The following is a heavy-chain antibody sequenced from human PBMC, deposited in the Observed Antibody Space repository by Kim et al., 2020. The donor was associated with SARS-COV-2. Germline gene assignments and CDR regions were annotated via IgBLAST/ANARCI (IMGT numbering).Heavy chain of an antibody. CDR3: TSKYYYDSSGYYYADW. D-gene: IGHD3-22*01. Sequence: SETLSLTCAVSDHSTSSGYYWWCSRQPPGKGAEWIGSIHQSGITYYNPSLKSRVFISIDTSKNQFSQRLNSVTAADTAVYYCTSKYYYDSSGYYYADWWGQGTLVTVSS. CDR1: DHSTSSGYY. V-gene: IGHV4-38-2*01. J-gene: IGHJ4*02. CDR2: IHQSGIT.